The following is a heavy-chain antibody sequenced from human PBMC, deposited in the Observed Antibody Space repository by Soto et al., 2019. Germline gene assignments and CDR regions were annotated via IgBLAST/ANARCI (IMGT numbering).Heavy chain of an antibody. D-gene: IGHD3-10*01. J-gene: IGHJ4*02. Sequence: SETLSLTCAVYGGSFSGYYWSWIRQPPGKGLEWIGEINHSGSTNFNPSLKSRVTISVDTSKNQFSLKLSSVTAADTAVYYCARGNLLWFGESLSYYFDYWGQGTLVTVSS. CDR3: ARGNLLWFGESLSYYFDY. CDR1: GGSFSGYY. CDR2: INHSGST. V-gene: IGHV4-34*01.